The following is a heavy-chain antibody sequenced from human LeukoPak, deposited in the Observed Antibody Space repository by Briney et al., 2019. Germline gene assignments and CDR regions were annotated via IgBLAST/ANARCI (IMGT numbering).Heavy chain of an antibody. CDR3: ARHKIAFGGVIGRLDAFDI. CDR2: IYYSGST. Sequence: SETLSLTCTVSGGSISSSSYYWGWIRHPPGKGLEWIGSIYYSGSTYYNPSLKIRVTISVDTSKNQFSLKLSSVTAADTAVYYCARHKIAFGGVIGRLDAFDIWGQGTMVTVSS. J-gene: IGHJ3*02. CDR1: GGSISSSSYY. V-gene: IGHV4-39*01. D-gene: IGHD3-16*02.